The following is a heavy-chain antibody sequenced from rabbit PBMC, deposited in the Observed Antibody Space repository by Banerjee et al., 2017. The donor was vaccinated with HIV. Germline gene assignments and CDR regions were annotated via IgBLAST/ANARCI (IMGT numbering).Heavy chain of an antibody. CDR3: ARGDTGSRHSPFNL. D-gene: IGHD1-1*01. CDR2: IYAGTSGNT. Sequence: QEQLVESGGGLVQPEGSLTLTCTASGFSFSSSYYMSWVRQAPGKGLEWIAYIYAGTSGNTVYATWAKGRFTISKTSSTTVTLQMTSLTAADTATYFCARGDTGSRHSPFNLWGQGTLVTVS. CDR1: GFSFSSSYY. J-gene: IGHJ4*01. V-gene: IGHV1S45*01.